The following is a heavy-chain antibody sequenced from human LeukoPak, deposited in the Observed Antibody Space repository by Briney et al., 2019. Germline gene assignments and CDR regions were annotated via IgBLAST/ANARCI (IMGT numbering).Heavy chain of an antibody. CDR3: AKDPWGSRGYFDY. Sequence: GGSLRLSCAASGFTFSRNAMIWVRQAPGKGLEWVSAISGSGSDTYYADSVKGRFTISRDNSKNTVYLRTNSLRAEDTAIYYCAKDPWGSRGYFDYWGQGTLVTVSS. D-gene: IGHD7-27*01. CDR2: ISGSGSDT. J-gene: IGHJ4*02. CDR1: GFTFSRNA. V-gene: IGHV3-23*01.